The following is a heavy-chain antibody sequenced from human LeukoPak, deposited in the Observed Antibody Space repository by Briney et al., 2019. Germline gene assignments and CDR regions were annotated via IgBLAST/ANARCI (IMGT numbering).Heavy chain of an antibody. J-gene: IGHJ3*02. CDR2: INTNTGNP. D-gene: IGHD5-18*01. CDR3: ARGYGTGDGDVFDI. CDR1: GYTFNIYP. V-gene: IGHV7-4-1*02. Sequence: ASVKVSCKASGYTFNIYPINWVRQAPGQGLEWMGWINTNTGNPTYAQGFTGRFVFSLDTSVSTAYLQISSLKAEDTAVYYCARGYGTGDGDVFDIWGQGTMVTVSS.